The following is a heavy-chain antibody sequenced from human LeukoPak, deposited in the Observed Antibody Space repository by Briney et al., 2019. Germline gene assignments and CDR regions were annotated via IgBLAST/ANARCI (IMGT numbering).Heavy chain of an antibody. J-gene: IGHJ4*02. CDR3: AKVEHSSSWSDFDY. V-gene: IGHV3-30-3*01. CDR1: GFTFRTYA. D-gene: IGHD6-13*01. Sequence: PGGSLRLSCVASGFTFRTYAMHWVRQAPGKGLEWIIVISSDGTNKYYADSVKGRFTISRDSSKNTLYLQMNSLRAEDTAVYYCAKVEHSSSWSDFDYWGQGTLVTVSS. CDR2: ISSDGTNK.